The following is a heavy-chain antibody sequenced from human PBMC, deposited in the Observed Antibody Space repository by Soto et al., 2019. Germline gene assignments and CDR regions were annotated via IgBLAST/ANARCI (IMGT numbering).Heavy chain of an antibody. Sequence: EVQLLESGGGLVQPGGSLRLSCTASGFTFSSYAMSWVRQAPGKGLEWVSAVSGSGGSTYYADSVKRRFTISRDNSKNTLYLQMNSLRTEDTAVYHCSKETNGSWPAYYYCGMDVWGQGTTDTVSS. J-gene: IGHJ6*02. CDR1: GFTFSSYA. CDR2: VSGSGGST. V-gene: IGHV3-23*01. CDR3: SKETNGSWPAYYYCGMDV. D-gene: IGHD6-13*01.